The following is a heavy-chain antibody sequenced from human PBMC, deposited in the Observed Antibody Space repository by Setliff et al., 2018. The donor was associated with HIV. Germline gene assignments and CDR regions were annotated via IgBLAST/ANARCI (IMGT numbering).Heavy chain of an antibody. CDR1: GASITSHY. V-gene: IGHV4-59*11. CDR2: IYSTGST. D-gene: IGHD4-17*01. Sequence: SETLSLTCTVSGASITSHYWSWIRQSPGRELEWIGYIYSTGSTNYNPSIQSRESISMDASKNKFSLKVTSVTSADTAVYYCAKGAGFYGDYTFDYWGQGNLVTVSS. CDR3: AKGAGFYGDYTFDY. J-gene: IGHJ4*02.